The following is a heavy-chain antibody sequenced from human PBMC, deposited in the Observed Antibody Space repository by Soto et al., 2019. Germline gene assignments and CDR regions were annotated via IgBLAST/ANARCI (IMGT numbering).Heavy chain of an antibody. J-gene: IGHJ6*02. Sequence: PGGSLRLSCAASGFAFSTYGMHWVRQAPGKGLEWVALISFDGSNKYYADSVTGRFTISRDNSKNTLFLQMNSLRAEDTALYYCAKVHLSSNRVFYYYGMDVWGQGTTVTAP. CDR2: ISFDGSNK. CDR1: GFAFSTYG. CDR3: AKVHLSSNRVFYYYGMDV. V-gene: IGHV3-30*18.